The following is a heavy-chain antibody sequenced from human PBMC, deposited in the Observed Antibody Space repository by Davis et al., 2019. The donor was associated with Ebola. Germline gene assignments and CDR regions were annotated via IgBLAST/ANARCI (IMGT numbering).Heavy chain of an antibody. Sequence: GESLKISCAASGFTFSSYGMHWVRQAPGKGLEWVAFIRYDGSNKDYADSVKGRFTIPRDNSKSTLYLQMNSLRAEDTALYYCAKDGPNSSGYFPFYFDLWGQGILVAVSS. CDR1: GFTFSSYG. V-gene: IGHV3-30*02. CDR3: AKDGPNSSGYFPFYFDL. J-gene: IGHJ4*02. CDR2: IRYDGSNK. D-gene: IGHD3-22*01.